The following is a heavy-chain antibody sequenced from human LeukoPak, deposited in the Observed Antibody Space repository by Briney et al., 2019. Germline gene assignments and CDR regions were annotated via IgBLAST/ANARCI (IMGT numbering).Heavy chain of an antibody. CDR3: ARGGYYGSGNDFRFDP. J-gene: IGHJ5*02. D-gene: IGHD3-10*01. V-gene: IGHV4-59*01. CDR2: IHYTGST. CDR1: CGSISSYY. Sequence: PSETLSLTCTVSCGSISSYYWSWIRQSPGKGLECIGYIHYTGSTNYNPSLKSRVTISVETSKNQFSLKLKSVTAADTAVYYCARGGYYGSGNDFRFDPWGQGTLVTVSS.